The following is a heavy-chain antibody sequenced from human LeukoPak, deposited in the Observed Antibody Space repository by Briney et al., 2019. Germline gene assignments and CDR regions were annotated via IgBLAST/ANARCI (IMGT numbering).Heavy chain of an antibody. V-gene: IGHV4-59*01. CDR3: ARDKGPYWYFDL. CDR1: DGSISSYY. J-gene: IGHJ2*01. CDR2: IYNSGST. Sequence: KPSETLSLTCAVSDGSISSYYWNWIRRPPGKGLEWIGNIYNSGSTDYNPSLKSRATISVNLSKKQISLKLTSVTAADTALYYCARDKGPYWYFDLWGRGTLVTVSS.